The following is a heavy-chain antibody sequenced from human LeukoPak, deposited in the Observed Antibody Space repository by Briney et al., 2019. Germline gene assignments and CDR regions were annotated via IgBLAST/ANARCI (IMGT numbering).Heavy chain of an antibody. J-gene: IGHJ5*02. V-gene: IGHV1-2*06. CDR2: INPNSGGT. CDR3: ARAASRGIAAAGKGNWFDP. CDR1: GYTFTGYY. D-gene: IGHD6-13*01. Sequence: SVKVSCKASGYTFTGYYMHWVRQAPGQGLEWMGRINPNSGGTNYAQKFQGRVTMTRDTSISTAYMELSRLRSDDTAAYYCARAASRGIAAAGKGNWFDPWGQGTLVTVSS.